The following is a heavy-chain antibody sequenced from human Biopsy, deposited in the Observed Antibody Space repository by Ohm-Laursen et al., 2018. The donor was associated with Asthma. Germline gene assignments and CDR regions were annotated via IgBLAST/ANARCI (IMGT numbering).Heavy chain of an antibody. D-gene: IGHD3-3*01. Sequence: SSLRLSCSASGFVFRSHAMHWVRQAPGKGLEWVAVVSYDGGVAHYADSMKGRFTISRDNAKSTLYLQMNRLRTDDTAVYYCAKRRGYSDLTDFDHWGPGTLVTVSS. CDR1: GFVFRSHA. V-gene: IGHV3-30*18. J-gene: IGHJ4*02. CDR3: AKRRGYSDLTDFDH. CDR2: VSYDGGVA.